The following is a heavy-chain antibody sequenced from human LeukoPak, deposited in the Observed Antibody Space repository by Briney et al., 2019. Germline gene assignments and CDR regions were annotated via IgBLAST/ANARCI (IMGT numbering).Heavy chain of an antibody. CDR1: SGSISNYY. Sequence: PSETLSLTCTVSSGSISNYYWSWIRQPAGKGLEWIGRIYTSGSTNYNPSLKSRVTISVDTSKNQFSLKLSSVTAADTAVYYCARASTYYDFWSGADAFDIWGQGTMVTVSS. D-gene: IGHD3-3*01. V-gene: IGHV4-4*07. CDR3: ARASTYYDFWSGADAFDI. J-gene: IGHJ3*02. CDR2: IYTSGST.